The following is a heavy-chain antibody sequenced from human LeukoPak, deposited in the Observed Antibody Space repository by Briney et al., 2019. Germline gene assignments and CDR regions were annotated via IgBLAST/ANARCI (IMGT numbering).Heavy chain of an antibody. CDR2: IYYSGST. CDR1: GGSISSYY. D-gene: IGHD5-18*01. J-gene: IGHJ6*02. V-gene: IGHV4-59*01. Sequence: SETLSLTCTVSGGSISSYYWSWIRQPPGKGLEWIGYIYYSGSTNYNPSLKSRVTISVDTSKNQFSLKLSSVTAADTAVYYCARDDKYSYGPHYGMDVWDQGTTVTVSS. CDR3: ARDDKYSYGPHYGMDV.